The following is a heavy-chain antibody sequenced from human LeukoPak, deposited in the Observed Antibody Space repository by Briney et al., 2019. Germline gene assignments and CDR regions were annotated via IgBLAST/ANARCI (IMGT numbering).Heavy chain of an antibody. V-gene: IGHV4-59*08. CDR3: ARHESAVGALFY. CDR1: GGSISRYY. Sequence: SETLSLTCTVSGGSISRYYWSWIRQPPGKGLERIGYIYSAGSTNSNPSLKSRITISVDTSRNEFSLRLTSVTAADTAVYYCARHESAVGALFYWGQGSLVTVSS. D-gene: IGHD1-26*01. CDR2: IYSAGST. J-gene: IGHJ4*02.